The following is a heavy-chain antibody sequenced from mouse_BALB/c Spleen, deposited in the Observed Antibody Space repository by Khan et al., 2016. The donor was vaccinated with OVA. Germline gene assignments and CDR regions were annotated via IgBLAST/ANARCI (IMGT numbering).Heavy chain of an antibody. CDR1: GFSLTNYG. D-gene: IGHD2-10*01. CDR2: IWSDGST. V-gene: IGHV2-6-1*01. J-gene: IGHJ4*01. Sequence: QVQLKESGPGLVAPSQSLSITCTISGFSLTNYGVHWIRPPPGKGLEWLVVIWSDGSTTYNSALKSRLTITKDNSKSQVFLQMNSLQTDDTAIYFCARQPYYHYNIMDYWGQGTSVTVSS. CDR3: ARQPYYHYNIMDY.